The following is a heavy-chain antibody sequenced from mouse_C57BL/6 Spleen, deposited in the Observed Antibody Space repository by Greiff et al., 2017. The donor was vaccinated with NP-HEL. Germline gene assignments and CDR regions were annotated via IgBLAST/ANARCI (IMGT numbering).Heavy chain of an antibody. CDR2: ISSGGSYT. D-gene: IGHD1-1*01. CDR1: GFTFSSYG. J-gene: IGHJ3*01. Sequence: EVQVVESGGDLVKPGGSLKLSCAASGFTFSSYGMSWVRQTPDKRLEWVATISSGGSYTYYPDSVKGRFTISRDNAKNTLYLQMSSLKSEDTAMYYCARESYYGSSPWFAYWGQGTLVTVSA. CDR3: ARESYYGSSPWFAY. V-gene: IGHV5-6*01.